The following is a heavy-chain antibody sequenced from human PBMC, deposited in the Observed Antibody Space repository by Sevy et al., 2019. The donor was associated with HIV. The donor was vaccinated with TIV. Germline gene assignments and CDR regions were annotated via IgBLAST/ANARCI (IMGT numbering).Heavy chain of an antibody. CDR3: ARDRTQRNDFWSGLVGADAFDI. V-gene: IGHV3-21*01. Sequence: GGSLRLSCAASGFTFSSYSMNWVRQAPGKGLEWVSSISSSSSYIYYADSVKGRFTISRDNSKNSLYLQMNSLRAEDTAVYYWARDRTQRNDFWSGLVGADAFDIWGQGTMVTVSS. CDR1: GFTFSSYS. J-gene: IGHJ3*02. CDR2: ISSSSSYI. D-gene: IGHD3-3*01.